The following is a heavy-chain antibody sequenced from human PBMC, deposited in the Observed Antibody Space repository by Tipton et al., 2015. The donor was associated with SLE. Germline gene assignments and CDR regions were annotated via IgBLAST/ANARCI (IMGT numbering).Heavy chain of an antibody. V-gene: IGHV4-34*01. CDR1: GGSFSGYY. CDR3: ARGPYDFWSGSPYYFDY. CDR2: INHSGST. J-gene: IGHJ4*02. D-gene: IGHD3-3*01. Sequence: TLSLTCAVYGGSFSGYYWSWIRQPPGKGLEWIGEINHSGSTNYNSSLESRVTISVDTSKNQFSLKLSSVTAADTAVYYCARGPYDFWSGSPYYFDYWGQGTLVTVSS.